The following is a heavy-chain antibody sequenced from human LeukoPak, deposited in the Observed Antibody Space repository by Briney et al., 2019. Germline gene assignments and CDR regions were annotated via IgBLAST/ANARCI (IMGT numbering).Heavy chain of an antibody. Sequence: PSETLSLTCVVSDYSISIGYHWGWIRQPPGKGLEWIGSMYHSGSTYYNPSLKSRVTISVDMSKNQFSLQLSSVTAADTAVYYCVRYSTGWFGSCDYWGQGTLVTVSS. CDR2: MYHSGST. D-gene: IGHD6-19*01. V-gene: IGHV4-38-2*01. CDR3: VRYSTGWFGSCDY. CDR1: DYSISIGYH. J-gene: IGHJ4*02.